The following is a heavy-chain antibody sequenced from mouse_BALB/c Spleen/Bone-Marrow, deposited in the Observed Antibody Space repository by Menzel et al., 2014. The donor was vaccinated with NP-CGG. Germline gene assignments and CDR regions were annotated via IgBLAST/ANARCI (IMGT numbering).Heavy chain of an antibody. CDR2: INPDSSTI. CDR1: GFDFSRYW. D-gene: IGHD1-1*01. V-gene: IGHV4-1*02. J-gene: IGHJ3*01. CDR3: ARLSYYGRFAY. Sequence: EVQGVESGGGLVQPGGSLKLSCAASGFDFSRYWMSWVRQAPGKGLEWIGEINPDSSTINYTPSRKDEFIISRDNAKNTLYLQMSKVRSEDTALYYCARLSYYGRFAYWGQGTLVTVSP.